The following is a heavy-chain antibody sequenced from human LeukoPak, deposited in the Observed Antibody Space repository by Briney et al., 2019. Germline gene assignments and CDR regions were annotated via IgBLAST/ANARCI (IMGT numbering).Heavy chain of an antibody. CDR2: IYTSGST. CDR1: GGSISSYY. V-gene: IGHV4-4*07. D-gene: IGHD3-10*01. Sequence: SETLSLTCTVSGGSISSYYWSWLRQPAGKGLEWIGRIYTSGSTHYNPSLKSRVTMSVDTSKNQFSLKLTSVTAADTAVYYCAREGKYGDHDYWGQGTLVTVSS. CDR3: AREGKYGDHDY. J-gene: IGHJ4*02.